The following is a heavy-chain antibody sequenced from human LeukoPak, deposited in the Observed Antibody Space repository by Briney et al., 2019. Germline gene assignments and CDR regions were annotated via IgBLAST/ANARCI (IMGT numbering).Heavy chain of an antibody. Sequence: GGSLRLSCAASGFSFSAFEMNWVRQAPGKGLEWISHISTGGRTIYYADSVKGRFTISRDNAKNSLYLQMNSLRGEDTGVYYCARGSGYVLDYWTHGALVTVSS. CDR3: ARGSGYVLDY. CDR1: GFSFSAFE. CDR2: ISTGGRTI. D-gene: IGHD2-15*01. J-gene: IGHJ4*01. V-gene: IGHV3-48*03.